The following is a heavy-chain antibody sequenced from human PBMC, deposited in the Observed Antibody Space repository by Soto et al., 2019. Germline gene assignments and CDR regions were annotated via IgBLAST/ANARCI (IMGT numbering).Heavy chain of an antibody. D-gene: IGHD5-12*01. J-gene: IGHJ6*02. Sequence: SETLSLTCTVSGGSISSYYLSWIRQPPGKGLEWIGYIYYSGSTNYNPSLKSRVTISVDTSKNQFSLKLSSVTAADTAVYYCAREVRSGYDRYYYGMDVWGQGTTVTVS. CDR2: IYYSGST. CDR1: GGSISSYY. CDR3: AREVRSGYDRYYYGMDV. V-gene: IGHV4-59*01.